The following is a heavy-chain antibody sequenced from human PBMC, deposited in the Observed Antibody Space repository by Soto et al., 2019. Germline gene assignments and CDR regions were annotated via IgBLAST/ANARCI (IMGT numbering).Heavy chain of an antibody. CDR1: CGSIINGGYC. CDR3: ARGGYGDWHSDY. CDR2: IYHSGST. J-gene: IGHJ4*02. Sequence: LRWDVACGSIINGGYCWSWKRQPPGKGLEWIGYIYHSGSTYYNPSLKSRVTISVDRSKNQFSLKLSSVTAADTAVYYCARGGYGDWHSDYWGQGTLVTVSS. V-gene: IGHV4-30-2*01. D-gene: IGHD4-17*01.